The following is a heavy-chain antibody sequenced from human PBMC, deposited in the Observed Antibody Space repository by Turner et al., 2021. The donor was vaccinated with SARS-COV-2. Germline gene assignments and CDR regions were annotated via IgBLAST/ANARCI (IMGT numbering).Heavy chain of an antibody. CDR3: ARDLEAAAGP. CDR1: GFTFSSQS. D-gene: IGHD6-13*01. Sequence: IQLMESGGGLVQPGESLRLSCSASGFTFSSQSMHWVRQAPGKGLEYVSAIGPNGNGPYYADSVKGRFTISRDNSKNALYLQMNSLRAEDTAVYYCARDLEAAAGPWGQGTLVTVSS. J-gene: IGHJ4*02. V-gene: IGHV3-64*04. CDR2: IGPNGNGP.